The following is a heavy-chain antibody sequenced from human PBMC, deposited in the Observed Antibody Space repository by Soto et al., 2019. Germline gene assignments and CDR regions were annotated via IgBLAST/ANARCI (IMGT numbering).Heavy chain of an antibody. V-gene: IGHV3-7*01. Sequence: EVQLVESGGGLVQPGGSLRLSCAASGFTFSSYWMSWVRQPRGRRLEWVANIKQHESEKYYVDSVKGGFTISRDNAKNSLYLQMNSLRAEDTAVYYCARAPGYCSSTSCYTYYFDYWGQGTIVTVSS. J-gene: IGHJ4*02. CDR2: IKQHESEK. D-gene: IGHD2-2*02. CDR3: ARAPGYCSSTSCYTYYFDY. CDR1: GFTFSSYW.